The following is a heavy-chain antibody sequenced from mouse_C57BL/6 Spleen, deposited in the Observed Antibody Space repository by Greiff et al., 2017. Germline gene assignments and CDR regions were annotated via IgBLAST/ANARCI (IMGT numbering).Heavy chain of an antibody. CDR3: ARGNYGGPLWYVGV. CDR1: GFTFSDYG. Sequence: EVHLVESGGGLVKPGGSLKLSCAASGFTFSDYGMHWVRQAPEKGLEWVAYISSGSSTIYYADTVKGRFTISRDNAKNTLFLQMTSLRSEDTAMYYWARGNYGGPLWYVGVWGTGTTVTVSS. D-gene: IGHD1-1*02. J-gene: IGHJ1*03. V-gene: IGHV5-17*01. CDR2: ISSGSSTI.